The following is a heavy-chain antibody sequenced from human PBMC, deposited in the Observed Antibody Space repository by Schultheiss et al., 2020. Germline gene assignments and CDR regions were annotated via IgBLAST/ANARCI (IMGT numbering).Heavy chain of an antibody. CDR3: ARDRLVRIPAALTYYYYGLDV. CDR2: ISPSGNT. Sequence: SDTLSLTCTVSGVSISSDSFYWNWIRQPAGKGLEWIGRISPSGNTNYHPSLKSRVTISLDTSKNQFSLNLSSLTAADTAVYYCARDRLVRIPAALTYYYYGLDVWGLGTTVTVSS. V-gene: IGHV4-61*02. D-gene: IGHD2-2*01. J-gene: IGHJ6*02. CDR1: GVSISSDSFY.